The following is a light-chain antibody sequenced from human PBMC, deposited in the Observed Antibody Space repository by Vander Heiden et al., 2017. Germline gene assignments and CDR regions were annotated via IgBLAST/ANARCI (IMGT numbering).Light chain of an antibody. CDR1: QSISSY. V-gene: IGKV1-39*01. J-gene: IGKJ1*01. Sequence: DIKMPQPPSSLSASVGDRVTITCRASQSISSYLNWYQQKPGKAPKLLIYAASSLQSGVPSRFSGSGSGTDFTLTISSLQPEDFATYYCQQSYSTLGTFGQGTKVEIK. CDR2: AAS. CDR3: QQSYSTLGT.